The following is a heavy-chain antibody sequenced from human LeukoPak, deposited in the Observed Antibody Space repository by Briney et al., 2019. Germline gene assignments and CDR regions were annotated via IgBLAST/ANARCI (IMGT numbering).Heavy chain of an antibody. CDR3: ARVLGLKGFDS. CDR1: GFTFSSYS. CDR2: ISSSSTI. Sequence: GGSLRLSCAASGFTFSSYSMNWVRQAPGKGLEWVSYISSSSTIYYADSVKGRFTISRDNAKNSVDLQMHSLRVEDTAVYYCARVLGLKGFDSWGQGTLVTVSS. D-gene: IGHD7-27*01. V-gene: IGHV3-48*04. J-gene: IGHJ5*01.